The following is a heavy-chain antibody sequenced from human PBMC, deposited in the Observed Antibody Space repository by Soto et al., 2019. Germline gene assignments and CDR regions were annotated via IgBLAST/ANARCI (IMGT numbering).Heavy chain of an antibody. V-gene: IGHV3-23*01. CDR2: ISGSGGST. Sequence: SGGSLRLSCAASGFTFSSYAMSWVRQAPGKGLEWVSSISGSGGSTYYADSVKGRFTISRDNSKKPLYLQMNSLRAEDTAVYYCAKDNDRYCSDGSCYPGGYYYYGMDVWGQGTTVTVSS. CDR3: AKDNDRYCSDGSCYPGGYYYYGMDV. D-gene: IGHD2-15*01. J-gene: IGHJ6*02. CDR1: GFTFSSYA.